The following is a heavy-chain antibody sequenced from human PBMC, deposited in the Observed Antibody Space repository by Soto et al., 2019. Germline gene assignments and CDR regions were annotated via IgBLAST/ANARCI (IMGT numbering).Heavy chain of an antibody. V-gene: IGHV3-15*01. CDR2: IKSNVDGGTA. CDR1: GITFSSTW. CDR3: TTAVRDSSPWCDN. D-gene: IGHD3-22*01. J-gene: IGHJ4*02. Sequence: EVQLVESGGGLVKPGGSLRLSCAASGITFSSTWMSWVRQAPGKGLEWVGRIKSNVDGGTADYAPPVRGRFTISRDDSKTTLYLQMESLRIEDTAVYYCTTAVRDSSPWCDNWGQGTLVTVSS.